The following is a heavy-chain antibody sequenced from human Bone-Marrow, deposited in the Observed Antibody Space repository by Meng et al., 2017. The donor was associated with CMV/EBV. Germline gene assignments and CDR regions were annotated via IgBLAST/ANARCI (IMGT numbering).Heavy chain of an antibody. CDR2: IDPGGGT. J-gene: IGHJ3*02. V-gene: IGHV3-66*02. CDR1: GFTFSSYS. D-gene: IGHD2-2*01. CDR3: ASLVVVAGCLDAFDI. Sequence: GESLKISCAASGFTFSSYSMNWVRQAPGKGLEWVSCIDPGGGTYYADSVKGRFTISRDNAKNTLYFQMNSLRAEDTAVYYCASLVVVAGCLDAFDIWGQGTMVTVSS.